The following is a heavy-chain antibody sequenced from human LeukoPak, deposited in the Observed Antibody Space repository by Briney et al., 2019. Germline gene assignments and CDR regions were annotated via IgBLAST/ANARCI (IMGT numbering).Heavy chain of an antibody. J-gene: IGHJ4*02. CDR2: IYYSGST. Sequence: SETLSLTCTVSGGSISSYYWSWIRQPPGKGLEWIGYIYYSGSTNYNPSLKSRVTISVDTSKNQFSLKLSSVTAADTAVYYCARGIDSSGWYRLDYWGQGTLVTVSS. D-gene: IGHD6-19*01. CDR3: ARGIDSSGWYRLDY. CDR1: GGSISSYY. V-gene: IGHV4-59*01.